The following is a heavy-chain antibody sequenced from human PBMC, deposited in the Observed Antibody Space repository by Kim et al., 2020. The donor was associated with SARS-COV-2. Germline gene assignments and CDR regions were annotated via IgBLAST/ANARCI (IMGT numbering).Heavy chain of an antibody. V-gene: IGHV4-34*01. J-gene: IGHJ4*02. CDR2: INHSGST. D-gene: IGHD3-10*01. Sequence: SETLSLTCAVYGGSFSGYYWSWIRQPPGKGLEWIGEINHSGSTNYNPSLKSRVTISVDTSKNQFSLKLSSVTAADTAVYYCARAMVRGVIIRDYWGQGTLVTVSS. CDR1: GGSFSGYY. CDR3: ARAMVRGVIIRDY.